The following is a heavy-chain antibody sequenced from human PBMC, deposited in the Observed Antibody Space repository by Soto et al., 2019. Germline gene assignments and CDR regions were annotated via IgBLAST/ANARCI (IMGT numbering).Heavy chain of an antibody. CDR3: ARHQGGFFDY. D-gene: IGHD2-15*01. CDR1: GGSTSTYF. J-gene: IGHJ4*02. Sequence: QVQLQESGPGLVKPSETLSLTCTVSGGSTSTYFWSWIRQPPGKGLEWIGYIYYTGSTNYNPSLQRRVPISVDTPKRQSSLKLSSVTAADPAVYFCARHQGGFFDYWGQGALVSVSP. CDR2: IYYTGST. V-gene: IGHV4-59*08.